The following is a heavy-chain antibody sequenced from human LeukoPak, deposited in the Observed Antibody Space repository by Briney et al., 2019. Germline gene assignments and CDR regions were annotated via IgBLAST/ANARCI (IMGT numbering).Heavy chain of an antibody. CDR3: ARTMTTVSTFDY. D-gene: IGHD4-17*01. J-gene: IGHJ4*02. Sequence: AASVKVSCTASGYSFTGYYMHWVRQAPGQGLEWMGWINPNSGGTNYAQKFQGRVTMTTDTSTSTAYMELRSLRSDDTAVYYCARTMTTVSTFDYGGQGTLVTVSS. CDR1: GYSFTGYY. CDR2: INPNSGGT. V-gene: IGHV1-2*02.